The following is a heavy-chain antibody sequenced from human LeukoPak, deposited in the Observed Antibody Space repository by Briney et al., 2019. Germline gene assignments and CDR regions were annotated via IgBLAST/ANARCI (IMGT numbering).Heavy chain of an antibody. CDR2: INHSGST. V-gene: IGHV4-34*01. J-gene: IGHJ3*02. CDR3: ARSRAFDI. Sequence: SETLSLTCAVYGGSFSGYYWSWIRQPPGKGLEWIGEINHSGSTNYNPSLKSRVTISVDTSKNQFSLKLSSVTAADTAVYYCARSRAFDIWGHGTMVTVSS. CDR1: GGSFSGYY.